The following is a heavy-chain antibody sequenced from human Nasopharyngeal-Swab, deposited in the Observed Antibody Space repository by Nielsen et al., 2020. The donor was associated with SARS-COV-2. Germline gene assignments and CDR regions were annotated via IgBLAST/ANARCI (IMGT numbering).Heavy chain of an antibody. CDR2: IWYDGSNK. Sequence: GESLKISCAASGFTFSSYGMHWVRQAPGKGLEWVAVIWYDGSNKYYAGSVKGRFTISRDNSKNTLYLQMNSLRAEDTAVYYCARERRSMGMDVWGQGTTVTVSS. CDR1: GFTFSSYG. CDR3: ARERRSMGMDV. J-gene: IGHJ6*02. V-gene: IGHV3-33*01. D-gene: IGHD6-6*01.